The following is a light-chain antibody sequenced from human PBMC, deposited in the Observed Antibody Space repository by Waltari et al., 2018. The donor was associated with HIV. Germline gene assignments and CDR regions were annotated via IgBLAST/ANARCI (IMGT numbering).Light chain of an antibody. V-gene: IGLV2-11*01. Sequence: QSALTQPRSVSGPPGQSVTISCTGPSSDVGAYHYVAWYQQHPGKAPNLMIYDVTKRPSVVPDRFSGSKSGNTASLTISGLQAEDEADYYCCSYAGSSYVFGTGTNVTVL. J-gene: IGLJ1*01. CDR3: CSYAGSSYV. CDR1: SSDVGAYHY. CDR2: DVT.